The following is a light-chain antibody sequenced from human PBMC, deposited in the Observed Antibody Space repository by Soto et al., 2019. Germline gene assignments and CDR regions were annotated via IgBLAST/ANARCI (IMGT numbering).Light chain of an antibody. J-gene: IGLJ2*01. CDR1: SSDIGGYNY. Sequence: QSALTQPAPVSGSPGQSITISCTGTSSDIGGYNYVSWYQHHPGKAPKLMIYEVSNRPSGVSNRFSGSKSGNTASLTISGLQAEDEADYHCSSYTSRTTFVIFGGGTKLTVL. CDR3: SSYTSRTTFVI. CDR2: EVS. V-gene: IGLV2-14*01.